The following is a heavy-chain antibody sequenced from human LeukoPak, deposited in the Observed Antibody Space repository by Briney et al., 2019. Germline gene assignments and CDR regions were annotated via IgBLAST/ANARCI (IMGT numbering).Heavy chain of an antibody. V-gene: IGHV3-7*01. Sequence: GGSLRLSCAASGFTFSDYYMTWIRQAPGKGLEWVANIKQDGSEKYYVDSVKGRFTISRDNAKNSLYLQMNSLRAEDTAVYYCARDPTPFDPWGQGTLVTVSS. CDR2: IKQDGSEK. J-gene: IGHJ5*02. D-gene: IGHD2-15*01. CDR1: GFTFSDYY. CDR3: ARDPTPFDP.